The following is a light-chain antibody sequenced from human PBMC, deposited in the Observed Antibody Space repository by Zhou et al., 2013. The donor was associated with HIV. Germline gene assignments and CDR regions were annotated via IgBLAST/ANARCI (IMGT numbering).Light chain of an antibody. Sequence: DIQMTQSPSALSASVGDRVTITCRASQDINNYLAWFQQRPGEIPRRLIYAASTLQSGVPSRFSGRRSGTNFTLTITILQPEDFATYYCLQYNVYPFTFGLGPRWMS. CDR2: AAS. J-gene: IGKJ3*01. V-gene: IGKV1-17*03. CDR3: LQYNVYPFT. CDR1: QDINNY.